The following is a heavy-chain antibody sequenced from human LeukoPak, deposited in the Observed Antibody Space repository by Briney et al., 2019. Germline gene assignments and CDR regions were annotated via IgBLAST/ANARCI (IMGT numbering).Heavy chain of an antibody. CDR1: GFTFSSYW. J-gene: IGHJ4*02. D-gene: IGHD5-12*01. CDR3: AREGRVSGFDFDC. Sequence: QPGGSLRLSCAASGFTFSSYWMHWVRQAPGKGLVWVSRINSDGSSITYADSVKGRFTISRDNAKNTLYLQMNSLRVEDTAVYYCAREGRVSGFDFDCWGQGTLGTVSS. CDR2: INSDGSSI. V-gene: IGHV3-74*03.